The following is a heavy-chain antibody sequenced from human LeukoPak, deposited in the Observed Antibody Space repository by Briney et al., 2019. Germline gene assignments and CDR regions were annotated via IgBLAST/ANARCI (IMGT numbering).Heavy chain of an antibody. CDR3: ARVGDGSGSYYNVGEFGY. CDR2: INPSGGST. J-gene: IGHJ4*02. V-gene: IGHV1-46*01. Sequence: ASVKVSCKASGYTFTSYYMHWVRQAPGQGLEWMGIINPSGGSTSYAQKFQGRVTMTGDTSTSTVYMELSSLRSEDTAVYYCARVGDGSGSYYNVGEFGYWGQGTLVTVSS. CDR1: GYTFTSYY. D-gene: IGHD3-10*01.